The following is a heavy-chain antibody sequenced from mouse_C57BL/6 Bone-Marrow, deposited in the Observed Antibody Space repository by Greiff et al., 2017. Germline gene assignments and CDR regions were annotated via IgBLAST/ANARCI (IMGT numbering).Heavy chain of an antibody. D-gene: IGHD1-1*01. J-gene: IGHJ1*03. CDR1: GYTFTSYW. Sequence: QVQLQQPGAELVKPGASVKLSCKASGYTFTSYWMHWVKQRPGHGLEWIGMIHPNSGSTNYNEKFKSKATLTVDKSSSTAYMQLSSLTSEDSSVYYCARYHLYYCGSSHWYFDVWGTGTTVTVSS. CDR2: IHPNSGST. V-gene: IGHV1-64*01. CDR3: ARYHLYYCGSSHWYFDV.